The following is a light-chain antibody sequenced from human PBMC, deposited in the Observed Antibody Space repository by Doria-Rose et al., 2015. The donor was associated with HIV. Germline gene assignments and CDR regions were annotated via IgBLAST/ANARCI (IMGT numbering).Light chain of an antibody. CDR1: SSDVGGFGY. J-gene: IGLJ1*01. Sequence: GSPGQSITISCTGTSSDVGGFGYVSWYQQHPGKAPKLMIYDVSNRPSGVSNRFSGSKSGDTASLTISGLQAEDEADYYCNSYTTSSTHNYVFGTGTKVTVL. CDR2: DVS. CDR3: NSYTTSSTHNYV. V-gene: IGLV2-14*03.